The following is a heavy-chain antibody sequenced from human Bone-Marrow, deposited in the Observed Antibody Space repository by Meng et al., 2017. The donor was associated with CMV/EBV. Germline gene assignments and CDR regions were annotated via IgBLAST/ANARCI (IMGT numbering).Heavy chain of an antibody. CDR3: ARESSSSWYSYYYYYGMDV. CDR1: GFTFRNYA. Sequence: GGSLRLSCAASGFTFRNYAMNWVRQAPGKGLEWVANIKQDGSEKYYVDSVKGRFTISRDNAKNSLYLQMNSLRAEDTAVYYYARESSSSWYSYYYYYGMDVWGQGTTVTVSS. D-gene: IGHD6-13*01. CDR2: IKQDGSEK. J-gene: IGHJ6*02. V-gene: IGHV3-7*01.